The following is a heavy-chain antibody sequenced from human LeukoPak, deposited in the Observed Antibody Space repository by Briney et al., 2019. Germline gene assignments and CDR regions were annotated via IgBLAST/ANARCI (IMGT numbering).Heavy chain of an antibody. CDR2: ISYDGSNK. CDR1: GFTFSSYA. Sequence: PGRSLRLSCAASGFTFSSYAMHWVRQAPGKGLEWVAVISYDGSNKYYADSVRGRFTISRDNSKNTLYLQMNSLRAEDTAVYYCARGGPRRVRGVINHYFDYWGQGTLVTVSS. J-gene: IGHJ4*02. D-gene: IGHD3-10*01. V-gene: IGHV3-30*04. CDR3: ARGGPRRVRGVINHYFDY.